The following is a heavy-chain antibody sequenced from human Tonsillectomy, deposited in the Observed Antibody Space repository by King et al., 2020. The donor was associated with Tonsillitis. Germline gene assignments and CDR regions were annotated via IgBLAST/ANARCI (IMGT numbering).Heavy chain of an antibody. J-gene: IGHJ2*01. Sequence: VQLVESGGGLVQPGGSLRLSCAASGFTFSSYAMTWVRQAPGKGLEWVSAVSGSGGGTYYADSVKGRFTISRDNSKNTLYLQMNSLRAEDTAVYYCAKLFIGYLWFQGYFDLWGRGTLVTVSS. V-gene: IGHV3-23*04. CDR2: VSGSGGGT. D-gene: IGHD3-10*01. CDR3: AKLFIGYLWFQGYFDL. CDR1: GFTFSSYA.